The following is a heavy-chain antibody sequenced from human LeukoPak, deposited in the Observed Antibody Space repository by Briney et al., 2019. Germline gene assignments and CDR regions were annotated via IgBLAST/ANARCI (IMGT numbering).Heavy chain of an antibody. CDR3: TRGCSDIACPADY. CDR2: ISPAGTTK. V-gene: IGHV3-74*03. CDR1: EFTFSNYY. J-gene: IGHJ4*02. Sequence: GGSLRLSCAASEFTFSNYYMHWVRQAPGKGLVWVSHISPAGTTKTYADSMGGRFTISRDNAKNTLYLQLNSLRVEDTAMYYCTRGCSDIACPADYWGQGTLVTVSS. D-gene: IGHD6-19*01.